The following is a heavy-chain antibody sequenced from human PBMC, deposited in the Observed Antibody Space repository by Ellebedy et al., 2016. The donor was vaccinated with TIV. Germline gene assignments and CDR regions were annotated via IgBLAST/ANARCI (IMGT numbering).Heavy chain of an antibody. D-gene: IGHD3-22*01. CDR2: IYPGDSDA. J-gene: IGHJ1*01. CDR3: ARHPYYYDSSGLQH. Sequence: GESLKISXQTSGYRFTSHWIAWVRQQPGKGLEWVGFIYPGDSDARYSPSFQGQVTISSDTSISTAYLQWSSLKTSDTAMYYCARHPYYYDSSGLQHWGQGTLVTVSS. V-gene: IGHV5-51*01. CDR1: GYRFTSHW.